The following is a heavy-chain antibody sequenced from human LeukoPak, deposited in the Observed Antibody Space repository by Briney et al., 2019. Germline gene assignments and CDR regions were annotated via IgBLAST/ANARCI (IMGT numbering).Heavy chain of an antibody. Sequence: TLSLTCTVSGGSISSYYWSWIRQPPGKALEWLARIDWDDDKYYSTSLKTRLTISKDTSKNQVVLTMTNMDPVDTATYYCARIPPYSVDLVDVWGQGTTVTVSS. CDR2: IDWDDDK. CDR3: ARIPPYSVDLVDV. CDR1: GGSISSYY. V-gene: IGHV2-70*11. D-gene: IGHD2-15*01. J-gene: IGHJ6*02.